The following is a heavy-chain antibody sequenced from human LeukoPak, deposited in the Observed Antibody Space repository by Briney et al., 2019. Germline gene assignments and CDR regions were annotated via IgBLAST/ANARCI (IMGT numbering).Heavy chain of an antibody. CDR3: ARVRRYCSGGSCPNWFDP. CDR1: GYTFTSYY. J-gene: IGHJ5*02. CDR2: INPSGGST. V-gene: IGHV1-46*01. Sequence: GASVKVSCKASGYTFTSYYMHWVRQAPGQGLEWMGLINPSGGSTSYAQKFQGRVTMTRDTSTSTVYMELSSLRSEDTAVYYRARVRRYCSGGSCPNWFDPWGQGTLVTVSS. D-gene: IGHD2-15*01.